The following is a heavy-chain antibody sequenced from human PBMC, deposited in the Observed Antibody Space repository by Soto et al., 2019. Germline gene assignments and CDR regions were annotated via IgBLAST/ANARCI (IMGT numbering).Heavy chain of an antibody. CDR1: GFTFSSYA. Sequence: GGSLRLSCAASGFTFSSYAMHWVRQAPGKGLEWVAVISYDGSNKYYADSVKGRFTISRDNSKNTLYLQMNSLRAEDTAVYYCARSSVAFNYYYYGMDVWGQGTTVTVYS. J-gene: IGHJ6*02. CDR3: ARSSVAFNYYYYGMDV. CDR2: ISYDGSNK. V-gene: IGHV3-30-3*01.